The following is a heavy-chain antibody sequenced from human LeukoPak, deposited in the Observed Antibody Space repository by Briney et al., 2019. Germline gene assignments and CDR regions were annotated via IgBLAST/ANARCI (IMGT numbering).Heavy chain of an antibody. D-gene: IGHD5-18*01. Sequence: SETLSLTCAVYGGSFSGYYWSWIRQPPGKGLEWIGEINHSGSTNYNPSLKSRVTTSVDTPKNQFSLKLSSVTAADTAVYYCARGRGYSYGLRPNRRFYFDYWGQGTLVTVSS. CDR1: GGSFSGYY. CDR2: INHSGST. V-gene: IGHV4-34*01. J-gene: IGHJ4*02. CDR3: ARGRGYSYGLRPNRRFYFDY.